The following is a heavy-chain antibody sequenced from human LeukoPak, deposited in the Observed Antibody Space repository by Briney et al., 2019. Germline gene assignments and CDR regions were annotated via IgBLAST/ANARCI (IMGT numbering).Heavy chain of an antibody. D-gene: IGHD4-23*01. V-gene: IGHV1-2*02. Sequence: GSVKVSCKASGYTFSAYYIHWVRQAPGQGLEWMGWINPNSGGTRYAQKFQGRVTMTRDTSISTAYMELNRLTSDDTAIYYCARGNYYGGSPYYFDYWGQGTLVTVSS. J-gene: IGHJ4*02. CDR3: ARGNYYGGSPYYFDY. CDR2: INPNSGGT. CDR1: GYTFSAYY.